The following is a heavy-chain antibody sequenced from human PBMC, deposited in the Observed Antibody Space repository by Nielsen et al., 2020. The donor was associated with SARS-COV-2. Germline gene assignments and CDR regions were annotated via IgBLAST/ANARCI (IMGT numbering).Heavy chain of an antibody. D-gene: IGHD4-17*01. CDR3: ARDFDYGDYDGY. CDR1: GFTFSSYG. Sequence: GESLKISCAASGFTFSSYGMHWVRQAPGKGLEWVAVIWYDGSNKYYADSVKGRFTISRDNSKNTLYLQMNSLRAEDTAVYYCARDFDYGDYDGYWGQGTLVTVSS. V-gene: IGHV3-33*08. J-gene: IGHJ4*02. CDR2: IWYDGSNK.